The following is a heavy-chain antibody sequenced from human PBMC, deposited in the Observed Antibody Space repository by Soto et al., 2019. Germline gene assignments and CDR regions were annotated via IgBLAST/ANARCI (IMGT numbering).Heavy chain of an antibody. CDR3: SGGVGDAF. CDR2: TNPDGSEK. CDR1: ESTVRRDW. J-gene: IGHJ4*02. V-gene: IGHV3-7*04. Sequence: EVPLVEYGGGLVQTGGSLRLSCAISESTVRRDWMNWVRQAPGKGLERVAHTNPDGSEKYYADSVKGRFTITRDNANNLLYLQMNSLRVGDTAMYYCSGGVGDAFWGQGTLVTVSS. D-gene: IGHD1-26*01.